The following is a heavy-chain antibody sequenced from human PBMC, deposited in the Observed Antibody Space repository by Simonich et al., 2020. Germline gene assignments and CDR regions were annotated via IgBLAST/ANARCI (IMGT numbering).Heavy chain of an antibody. CDR3: ARWTATGYYFDY. CDR2: IYSGGST. V-gene: IGHV3-53*01. D-gene: IGHD1-1*01. Sequence: EVQLVESGGGLIQPGGSLRLSCAASGFTVSSNYMSWVRQAPGKGVEWVSVIYSGGSTYYADSVKGRFTISRDNSKNTLDLQINSLRAEDTAVYYCARWTATGYYFDYWGQGTLVTVSS. CDR1: GFTVSSNY. J-gene: IGHJ4*02.